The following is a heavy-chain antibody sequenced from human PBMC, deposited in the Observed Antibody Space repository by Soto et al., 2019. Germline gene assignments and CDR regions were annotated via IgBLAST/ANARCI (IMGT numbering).Heavy chain of an antibody. CDR1: AYTFTSYA. Sequence: ASVKVSCKASAYTFTSYAMHCVRQAPGQRLEWMGWINAGNGNTKYSQKFQGRVTITRDTSASTAYMELSSLRSEDTAVYYCARVIGGLYYFDYWGQGTLVTSPQ. CDR3: ARVIGGLYYFDY. D-gene: IGHD3-16*01. CDR2: INAGNGNT. J-gene: IGHJ4*02. V-gene: IGHV1-3*01.